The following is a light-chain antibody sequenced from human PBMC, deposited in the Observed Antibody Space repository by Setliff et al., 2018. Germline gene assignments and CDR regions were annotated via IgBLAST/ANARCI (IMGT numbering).Light chain of an antibody. J-gene: IGLJ2*01. V-gene: IGLV1-44*01. CDR2: TNN. CDR3: AVWDDNLNGPV. CDR1: GSNIGSNA. Sequence: QSALTQPPSASGTPGQRVTISCSGSGSNIGSNAVNWYQQFPGTAPKLLIQTNNERPSGVPDRFAGSKSGTSASLAISGLQSEDEADYYCAVWDDNLNGPVFGGGTKVTVL.